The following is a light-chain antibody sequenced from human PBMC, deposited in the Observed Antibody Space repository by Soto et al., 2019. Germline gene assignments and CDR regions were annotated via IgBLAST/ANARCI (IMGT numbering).Light chain of an antibody. Sequence: EIVLTQSPGTLSLSPGERATLSCRASQSVSSSYLAWSQQRPGQAPRLLIYGTSSRATGIPDRFSGSGSGTDFTLTISRLEPEDFAVYFCQQFGNSLTFGGGTKVEVK. CDR1: QSVSSSY. J-gene: IGKJ4*01. CDR3: QQFGNSLT. V-gene: IGKV3-20*01. CDR2: GTS.